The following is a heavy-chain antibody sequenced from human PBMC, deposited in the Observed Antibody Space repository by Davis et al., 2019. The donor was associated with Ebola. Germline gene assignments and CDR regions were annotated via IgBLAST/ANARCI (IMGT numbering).Heavy chain of an antibody. CDR3: ARDRNYDFWTYGMDV. Sequence: GGSLRLSCAASGFTFSSYGMHWVRQAPGKGLEWVAVIWYDGSNKYYADSVKGRFTISRDNSKNTLYLQMNSLRAEDTAVYYCARDRNYDFWTYGMDVWGQGTTVTVSS. CDR1: GFTFSSYG. J-gene: IGHJ6*02. D-gene: IGHD3-3*01. V-gene: IGHV3-33*01. CDR2: IWYDGSNK.